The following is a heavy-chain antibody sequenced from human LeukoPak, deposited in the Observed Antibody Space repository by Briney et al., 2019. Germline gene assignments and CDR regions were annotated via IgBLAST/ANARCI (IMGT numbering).Heavy chain of an antibody. J-gene: IGHJ4*02. V-gene: IGHV3-48*01. CDR3: ARDKVYDSSRYYVY. CDR2: IISTITTV. Sequence: GGSLRLSCAASGFTFNTYEMAGVRQAPGGGREWVSYIISTITTVYYADSVKGRFTISRDNSKNTLYLQMDSLRAEDTAVYYCARDKVYDSSRYYVYWGQGTLVTVS. CDR1: GFTFNTYE. D-gene: IGHD3-22*01.